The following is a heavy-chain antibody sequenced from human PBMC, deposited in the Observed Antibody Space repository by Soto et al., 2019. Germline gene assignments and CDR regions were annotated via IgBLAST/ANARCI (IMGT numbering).Heavy chain of an antibody. Sequence: SETLSLTWTVSGGSVSSGSYYWCWIRQPPGKGLEWIGYIYYSGSTNYNPSLKSRVTISVDTSKNQFSLKLSSVTAADTAVYYCAREWYDCSNYDYFDYWGPTPLLSVS. D-gene: IGHD4-4*01. V-gene: IGHV4-61*01. CDR2: IYYSGST. CDR3: AREWYDCSNYDYFDY. J-gene: IGHJ4*02. CDR1: GGSVSSGSYY.